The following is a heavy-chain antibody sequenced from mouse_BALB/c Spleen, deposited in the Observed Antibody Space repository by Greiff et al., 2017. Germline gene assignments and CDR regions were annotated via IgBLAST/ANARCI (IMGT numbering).Heavy chain of an antibody. CDR3: AKQRNFGTSFMDY. J-gene: IGHJ4*01. CDR1: GFSLTDYG. D-gene: IGHD1-3*01. V-gene: IGHV2-6-5*01. Sequence: VQLVESGPGLVAPSQSLSITCTVSGFSLTDYGVSWIRQPPGKGLEWLGVIWGGGSTYYNSGLKSRLSISKDNSKSQVFLKMNSLQTDDTAMYYCAKQRNFGTSFMDYWGQGTSVTVSS. CDR2: IWGGGST.